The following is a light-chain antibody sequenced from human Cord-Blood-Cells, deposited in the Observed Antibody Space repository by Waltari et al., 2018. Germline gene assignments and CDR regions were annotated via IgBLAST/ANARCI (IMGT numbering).Light chain of an antibody. CDR2: AAS. CDR1: QSISSY. V-gene: IGKV1-39*01. Sequence: DIQMTQSPSSLSASVGDRVTITCRASQSISSYLNWYQQKPGKAPKLLIYAASSLQSGVPSRFSGSGSGTDFTLTISSLQPEDFATYYCQQSYSTPRTFGHGDQAGDQT. J-gene: IGKJ2*01. CDR3: QQSYSTPRT.